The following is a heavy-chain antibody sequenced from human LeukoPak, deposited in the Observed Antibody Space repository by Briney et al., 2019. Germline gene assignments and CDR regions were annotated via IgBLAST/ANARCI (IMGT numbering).Heavy chain of an antibody. CDR2: GGST. D-gene: IGHD3-9*01. CDR3: TKGDDYDILTGYSPSFDY. J-gene: IGHJ4*02. Sequence: GGSTYYADSVKGRFTISRDNSKNTLYLQMNSLRAEDTAVYYCTKGDDYDILTGYSPSFDYWGQGTLVTVSS. V-gene: IGHV3-23*01.